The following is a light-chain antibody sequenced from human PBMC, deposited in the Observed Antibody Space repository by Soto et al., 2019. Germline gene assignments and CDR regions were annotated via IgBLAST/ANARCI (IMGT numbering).Light chain of an antibody. V-gene: IGKV3-15*01. CDR1: QSISSN. Sequence: EIVMTQSPATLSVSPGERVTLPCRASQSISSNLAWYQQKPGQAPRLLIYGASTRATGIPARFSGSGSGTEFTLTISSLQSEDSAVYYGQQYHDWRTFGQGTKVEIK. CDR2: GAS. J-gene: IGKJ1*01. CDR3: QQYHDWRT.